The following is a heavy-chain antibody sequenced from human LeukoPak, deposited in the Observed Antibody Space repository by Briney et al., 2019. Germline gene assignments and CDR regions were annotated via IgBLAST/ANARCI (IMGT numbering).Heavy chain of an antibody. V-gene: IGHV3-30*18. D-gene: IGHD3-22*01. J-gene: IGHJ4*02. CDR1: GFTFSSYG. CDR3: AKESRGFFDY. Sequence: PGGSLRLSFAASGFTFSSYGMHWVRPAPGKGLEWVAVISYDGSNKYYADSVKGRFTISRDNSKNTLYLQMNSLRAEDTAVYYCAKESRGFFDYWGQGTLVTVSS. CDR2: ISYDGSNK.